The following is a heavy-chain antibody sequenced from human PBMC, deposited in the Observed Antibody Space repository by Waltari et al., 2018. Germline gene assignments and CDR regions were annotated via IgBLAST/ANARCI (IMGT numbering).Heavy chain of an antibody. Sequence: QVQLQESGPGLVKPSGTLSLTCAVSGGSISSSNWWSWVRQPPGRGLEWIGEIYHSGSTNYNPSLKSRVTISVDKSKNQFSLKLSSVTAADTAVYYCARRGYDYIWGSYVDYWGQGTLVTVSS. CDR2: IYHSGST. CDR1: GGSISSSNW. CDR3: ARRGYDYIWGSYVDY. J-gene: IGHJ4*02. D-gene: IGHD3-16*01. V-gene: IGHV4-4*02.